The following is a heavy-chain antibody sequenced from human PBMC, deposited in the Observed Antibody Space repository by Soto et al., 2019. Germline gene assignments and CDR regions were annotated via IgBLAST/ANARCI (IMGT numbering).Heavy chain of an antibody. CDR3: ARDLDLGTSWFDP. CDR1: GYTFTGYY. J-gene: IGHJ5*02. Sequence: GASVKVSCKASGYTFTGYYMHWVRQAPGQGLEWMGWINPNSGGTNYAQKFQGWVTMTRDTSISTAYMELSRLRSDDTAVYYCARDLDLGTSWFDPWGQGTLVTVSS. CDR2: INPNSGGT. D-gene: IGHD3-3*01. V-gene: IGHV1-2*04.